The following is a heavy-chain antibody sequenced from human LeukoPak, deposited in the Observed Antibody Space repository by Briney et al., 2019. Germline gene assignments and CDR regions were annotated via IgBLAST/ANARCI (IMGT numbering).Heavy chain of an antibody. J-gene: IGHJ4*02. Sequence: GGSLRLSCSASGFTLSSYAMHWVSQAPGRGLEFVSAISSKAGTTYYAATVKGRFPISRANTKNTLYLQMSSPRAGDSAVYYCVRGVTTADYWGQGTLVTASS. CDR3: VRGVTTADY. V-gene: IGHV3-64D*09. D-gene: IGHD4-17*01. CDR2: ISSKAGTT. CDR1: GFTLSSYA.